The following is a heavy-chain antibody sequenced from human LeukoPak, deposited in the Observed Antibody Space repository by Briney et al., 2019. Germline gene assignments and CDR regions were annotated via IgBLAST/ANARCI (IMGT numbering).Heavy chain of an antibody. Sequence: PSETLSLTCTVSGVSIRSGSYYWSWIRQPAGRGLEWIGHMYTTGSTNYNPSLKSRVTISIDTSKNHFSLNLSSVTAADTAVYYCARGLVVPAATNSYFLDVWGKGTTVTVSS. V-gene: IGHV4-61*09. CDR3: ARGLVVPAATNSYFLDV. CDR2: MYTTGST. D-gene: IGHD2-2*01. J-gene: IGHJ6*03. CDR1: GVSIRSGSYY.